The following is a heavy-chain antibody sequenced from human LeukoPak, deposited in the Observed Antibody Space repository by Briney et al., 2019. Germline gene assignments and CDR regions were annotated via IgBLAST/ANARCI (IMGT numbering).Heavy chain of an antibody. CDR3: ARHRDTYGMFHVPYFDY. J-gene: IGHJ4*02. V-gene: IGHV4-30-2*01. CDR2: IYHSGST. CDR1: GGSISSGGYY. D-gene: IGHD5-18*01. Sequence: PSQTLSLTCTVSGGSISSGGYYWSWIRQPPGKGLEWIGYIYHSGSTYYNPSLKSRVTISVDRSRNHFSLKLSSVTAADTAVYYCARHRDTYGMFHVPYFDYWGQGTLVTVSS.